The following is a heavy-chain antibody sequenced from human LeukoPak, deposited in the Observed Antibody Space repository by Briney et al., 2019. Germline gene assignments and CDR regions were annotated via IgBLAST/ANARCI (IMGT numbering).Heavy chain of an antibody. D-gene: IGHD4-23*01. CDR3: AKDRSLNGGNSNGYFDY. Sequence: PGGSLRLSCAASGFTFSSDAMNWVRQRPGKGLEWVSVISGSGDKTYYADSVKGRSTISRDNSKNTLYLQMNSLRAEDTAVYFCAKDRSLNGGNSNGYFDYWGQGTLVTVSS. CDR1: GFTFSSDA. V-gene: IGHV3-23*01. CDR2: ISGSGDKT. J-gene: IGHJ4*02.